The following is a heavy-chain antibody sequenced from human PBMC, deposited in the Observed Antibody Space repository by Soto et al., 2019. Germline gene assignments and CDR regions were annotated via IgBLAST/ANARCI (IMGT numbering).Heavy chain of an antibody. CDR3: ARVERGTVTTVVDAFDI. Sequence: SETLSLTCAVYGGFVSSGSYYWSWIRQPPGKGQEWIGEMSHSGGTHFNPSLKSRVTISVDTSKNQFSLRMSSVTAADTALYYCARVERGTVTTVVDAFDIWGPGTMVTVSS. J-gene: IGHJ3*02. D-gene: IGHD1-1*01. CDR2: MSHSGGT. V-gene: IGHV4-34*01. CDR1: GGFVSSGSYY.